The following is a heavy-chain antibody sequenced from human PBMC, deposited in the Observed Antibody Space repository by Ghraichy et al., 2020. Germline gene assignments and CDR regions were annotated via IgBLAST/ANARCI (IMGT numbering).Heavy chain of an antibody. CDR3: ARLTDYYDSSGYAYFDY. CDR2: INYSGST. Sequence: SETLSLTCTVSGGSISSYNWSWIRQPPGKGLEWIGYINYSGSTNYNPSLKSRVTISVDTSKNQFSLKLSSVTAADTAVYYCARLTDYYDSSGYAYFDYWGQRTLVTVSS. CDR1: GGSISSYN. J-gene: IGHJ4*02. D-gene: IGHD3-22*01. V-gene: IGHV4-59*01.